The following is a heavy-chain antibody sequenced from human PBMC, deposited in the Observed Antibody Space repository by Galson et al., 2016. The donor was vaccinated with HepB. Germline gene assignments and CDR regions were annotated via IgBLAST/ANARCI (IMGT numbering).Heavy chain of an antibody. D-gene: IGHD1-20*01. J-gene: IGHJ4*02. V-gene: IGHV3-33*03. CDR1: GFTFNDYG. Sequence: SLRLSCAASGFTFNDYGMHWDRQAPGKGLEWVAVIWGDGSNRYYGDSVRGRFTISRDNARKTLYLQMDRLRPEDTAVYFCASMTGTTPGGYWGQGTLVTVSS. CDR3: ASMTGTTPGGY. CDR2: IWGDGSNR.